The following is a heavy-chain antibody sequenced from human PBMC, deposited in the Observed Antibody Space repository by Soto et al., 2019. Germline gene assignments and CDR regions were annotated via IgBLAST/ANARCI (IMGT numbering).Heavy chain of an antibody. CDR1: GFSLSASGVG. V-gene: IGHV2-5*02. J-gene: IGHJ4*02. Sequence: QITLKESGPPLVKPTQTLTLTCTFSGFSLSASGVGVGWIRQPPGKALEWLAIIYWDDAKHYSPTLKSSLTFTKDTAKTQVVLKMTKMDPVDKATFCCYNKGGGDRILDYWGQGTLVTVSS. CDR2: IYWDDAK. D-gene: IGHD1-1*01. CDR3: YNKGGGDRILDY.